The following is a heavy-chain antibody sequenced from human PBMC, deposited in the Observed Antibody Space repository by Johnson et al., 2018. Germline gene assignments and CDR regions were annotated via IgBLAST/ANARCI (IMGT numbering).Heavy chain of an antibody. CDR2: IKQDGSAK. D-gene: IGHD6-25*01. J-gene: IGHJ6*02. V-gene: IGHV3-7*03. CDR1: GFSFSSYW. Sequence: EVQLVESGGGLVQPGGSLRLSCAASGFSFSSYWMSWVRQAPGKGLEWVASIKQDGSAKYYVDSVKDRFTISRDNSKNTLYLQMNSLRAEDTAVYYCARERPLPAFYYGMYVWRQGTTVTVSS. CDR3: ARERPLPAFYYGMYV.